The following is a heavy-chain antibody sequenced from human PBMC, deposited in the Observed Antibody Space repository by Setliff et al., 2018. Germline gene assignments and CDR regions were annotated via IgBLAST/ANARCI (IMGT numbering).Heavy chain of an antibody. CDR2: IYYSGST. V-gene: IGHV4-59*01. D-gene: IGHD3-16*01. Sequence: PSETLSLTCTVSGGSISSYYWSWIRQPPGNRLEWIGYIYYSGSTNYNPSLESRVTISVDTSKNQFSLRLNSATAADTAVYYCARLRGAFDYWGQGTLVTVSS. J-gene: IGHJ4*02. CDR1: GGSISSYY. CDR3: ARLRGAFDY.